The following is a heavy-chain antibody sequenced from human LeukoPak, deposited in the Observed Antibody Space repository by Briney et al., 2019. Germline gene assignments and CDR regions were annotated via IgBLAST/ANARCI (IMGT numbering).Heavy chain of an antibody. D-gene: IGHD4-11*01. CDR2: IIPILGIA. V-gene: IGHV1-69*04. Sequence: SVKVSCKASGGTFSSYTISWVRQAPGQGLEWMGRIIPILGIANYAQKFQGRVTITADKSTSTAYMELSSLRSEDTAVYYCARDVDSNYENYHFDYWGQGTLVTVSS. CDR3: ARDVDSNYENYHFDY. J-gene: IGHJ4*02. CDR1: GGTFSSYT.